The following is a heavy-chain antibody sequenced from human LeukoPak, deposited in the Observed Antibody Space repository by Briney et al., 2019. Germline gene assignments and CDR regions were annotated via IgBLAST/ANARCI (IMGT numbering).Heavy chain of an antibody. Sequence: GGSLRLSCAASGFTFYDYAMHWVRQAPGKGLEWVSGISWNSGSIGYADSVKGRFTISRDNAKNSLYLQMNSLRAEDTALYYCAFFAMVRGVIYMDVWGKGTTVTVSS. D-gene: IGHD3-10*01. CDR1: GFTFYDYA. CDR2: ISWNSGSI. CDR3: AFFAMVRGVIYMDV. J-gene: IGHJ6*03. V-gene: IGHV3-9*01.